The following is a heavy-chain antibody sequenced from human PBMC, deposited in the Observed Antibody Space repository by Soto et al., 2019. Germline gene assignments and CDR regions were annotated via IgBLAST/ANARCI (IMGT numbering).Heavy chain of an antibody. V-gene: IGHV3-30*18. Sequence: GSLRLSCAASGFTFSSYGMHWVRQAPGKGLEWVAVISYDGSNKYYADSVKGRFTISRDNSKNTLYLQMNSLGAEDTAVYYCAKVRWFGLIDAFDIWGQGTMVTVSS. CDR1: GFTFSSYG. CDR2: ISYDGSNK. J-gene: IGHJ3*02. D-gene: IGHD3-10*01. CDR3: AKVRWFGLIDAFDI.